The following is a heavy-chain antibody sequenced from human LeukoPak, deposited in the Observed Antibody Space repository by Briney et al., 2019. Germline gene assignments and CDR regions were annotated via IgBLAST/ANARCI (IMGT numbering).Heavy chain of an antibody. D-gene: IGHD4-17*01. J-gene: IGHJ4*02. CDR2: INHSGST. V-gene: IGHV4-34*01. CDR3: ASHGVTTVL. CDR1: GGSFSGYY. Sequence: SETLSLTCAVYGGSFSGYYWSWIRQPPGKGLEWIGEINHSGSTNYNPSLKSRVTISVGTSKNQFSLKLSSVTAADTAVYYCASHGVTTVLWGQGTLVTVSS.